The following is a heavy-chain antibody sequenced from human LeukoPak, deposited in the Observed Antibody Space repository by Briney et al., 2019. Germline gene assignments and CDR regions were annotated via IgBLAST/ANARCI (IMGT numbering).Heavy chain of an antibody. J-gene: IGHJ4*02. Sequence: PSETLSLTCAVSGGSISSSTWWTWVRQPPGKGLEWIGEIFHSGSTNSNPSLKSRLTMSVDESKHEFSLKLTSVTAADTAVYYCASGGLVSRYLDHWGQGTLVTVSS. CDR2: IFHSGST. D-gene: IGHD3-9*01. CDR3: ASGGLVSRYLDH. CDR1: GGSISSSTW. V-gene: IGHV4-4*02.